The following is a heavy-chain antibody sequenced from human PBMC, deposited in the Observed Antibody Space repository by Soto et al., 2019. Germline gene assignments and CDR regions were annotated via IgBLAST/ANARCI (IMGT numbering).Heavy chain of an antibody. CDR1: GGSINSYY. D-gene: IGHD5-12*01. CDR3: ARENLRSRMDV. CDR2: IYCSGST. V-gene: IGHV4-59*01. Sequence: SETLSLTCTVSGGSINSYYWSWIRQPPGKGLEWIGYIYCSGSTNYNPSLKSRVTISVDTSKNQFSLKLSSVTAADTAVYYCARENLRSRMDVWGQGTTVPVS. J-gene: IGHJ6*02.